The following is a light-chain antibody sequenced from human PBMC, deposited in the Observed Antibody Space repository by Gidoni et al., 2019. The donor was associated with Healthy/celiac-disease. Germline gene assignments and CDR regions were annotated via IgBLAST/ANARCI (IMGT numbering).Light chain of an antibody. CDR3: QQYGSSPPVT. V-gene: IGKV3-20*01. CDR1: QSVSSSY. Sequence: EIVLTQSPGTLSLSPGESATLSCRASQSVSSSYLAWYQQKPGQAPRLLIYGASSRATGIPDRFSGSGSGTDFTLTISRLEPEDFAVDYCQQYGSSPPVTFGGGTKVEIK. J-gene: IGKJ4*01. CDR2: GAS.